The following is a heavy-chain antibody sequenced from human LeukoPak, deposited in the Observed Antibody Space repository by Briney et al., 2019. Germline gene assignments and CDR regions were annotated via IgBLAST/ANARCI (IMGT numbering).Heavy chain of an antibody. V-gene: IGHV3-9*01. CDR1: GFTFSSYS. CDR2: ISSNSDAV. Sequence: PGGPLRLSCAASGFTFSSYSMTWVRQRPGKGLEWVSGISSNSDAVAYADSLKGRFTISRDNAKNSLYLQMNSLRDEDTAFYYCAKDRWTIFGVSSGVGWFDPWGQGTLVSVSS. D-gene: IGHD3-3*01. CDR3: AKDRWTIFGVSSGVGWFDP. J-gene: IGHJ5*02.